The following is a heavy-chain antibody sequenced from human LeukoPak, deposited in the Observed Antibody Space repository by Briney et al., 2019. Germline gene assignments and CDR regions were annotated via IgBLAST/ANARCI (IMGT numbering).Heavy chain of an antibody. V-gene: IGHV3-30*18. D-gene: IGHD4-17*01. J-gene: IGHJ4*02. CDR3: AKDLGDYGDYDPPGY. CDR2: ISHNEKDK. CDR1: GFTFNTCG. Sequence: PGGSLRLSCTASGFTFNTCGMHWVRQAPGKGLEWVALISHNEKDKVYADSVKGRFTIARDNSKSTLYLQMDSLRLDDTAFYYCAKDLGDYGDYDPPGYWGQGTLVTVSS.